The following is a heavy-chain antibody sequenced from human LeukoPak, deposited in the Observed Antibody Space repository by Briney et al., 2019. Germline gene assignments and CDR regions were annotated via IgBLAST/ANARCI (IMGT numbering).Heavy chain of an antibody. J-gene: IGHJ4*02. CDR3: ARDDGDYDFDY. Sequence: ASVKVSCKASGYTFTGYYMHWVRQAPGQGLEWMGGIIPIFGTANYAQKFQGRVTITTDESTSTAYMELSSLRSEDTAVYYCARDDGDYDFDYWGQGTLVTVSS. CDR1: GYTFTGYY. D-gene: IGHD4-17*01. CDR2: IIPIFGTA. V-gene: IGHV1-69*05.